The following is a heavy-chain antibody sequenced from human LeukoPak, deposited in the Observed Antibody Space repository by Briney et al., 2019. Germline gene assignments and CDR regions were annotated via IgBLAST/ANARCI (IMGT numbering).Heavy chain of an antibody. V-gene: IGHV1-8*01. CDR2: MNPNSGNT. Sequence: APVKVSCKASGYTFTSYDINWVRQATGQGLEWMGWMNPNSGNTGYAQKFQGRDTMTRNTSISTAYMELSSLRSEDTAVYYCARVPTYYYDSSGYSPGFDPWGQGTLVTVSS. D-gene: IGHD3-22*01. CDR1: GYTFTSYD. CDR3: ARVPTYYYDSSGYSPGFDP. J-gene: IGHJ5*02.